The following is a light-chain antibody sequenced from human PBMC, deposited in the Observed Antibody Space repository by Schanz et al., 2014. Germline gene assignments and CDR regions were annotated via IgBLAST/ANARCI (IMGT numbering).Light chain of an antibody. V-gene: IGKV1-5*01. CDR2: DAS. Sequence: DLQMTQSPSTLSTFAGDSVTITCRASQSIGTWLAWYHQKPGKAPKALIYDASTLGSGVPARFSGSGSGTEFTLPITSLQPDDGGVYYCQEYKTSPYTFGQGTKLQIK. CDR1: QSIGTW. J-gene: IGKJ2*01. CDR3: QEYKTSPYT.